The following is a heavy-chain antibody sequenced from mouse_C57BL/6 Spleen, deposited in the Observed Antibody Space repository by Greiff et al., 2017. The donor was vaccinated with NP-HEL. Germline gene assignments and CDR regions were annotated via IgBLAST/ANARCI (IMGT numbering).Heavy chain of an antibody. V-gene: IGHV1-80*01. CDR3: ARGSDGYYRFAY. CDR1: GYAFSSYW. CDR2: IYPGDGDT. Sequence: QVQLKQSGAELVKPGASVKISCKASGYAFSSYWMNWVKQRPGKGLEWIGQIYPGDGDTNYNGKFKGKATLTADKSSSTAYMQLSSLTSEDSAVYFCARGSDGYYRFAYWGQGTLVTVSA. D-gene: IGHD2-3*01. J-gene: IGHJ3*01.